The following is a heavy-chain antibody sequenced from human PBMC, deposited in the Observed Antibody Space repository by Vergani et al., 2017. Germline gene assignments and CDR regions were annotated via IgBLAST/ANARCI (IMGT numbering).Heavy chain of an antibody. D-gene: IGHD1-26*01. CDR2: IHPADSDT. V-gene: IGHV5-51*01. Sequence: EVQLVQSGAEVKKPGESLKISCQISGYSFTNYWIVWVRQMPGKGVVWMGIIHPADSDTSYSPSFQGQVTLSVDKTISTAYLHRSSLRASDSAMYYCARRYGRNSSGSNYIDYWGQGTLVTVSS. CDR1: GYSFTNYW. J-gene: IGHJ4*02. CDR3: ARRYGRNSSGSNYIDY.